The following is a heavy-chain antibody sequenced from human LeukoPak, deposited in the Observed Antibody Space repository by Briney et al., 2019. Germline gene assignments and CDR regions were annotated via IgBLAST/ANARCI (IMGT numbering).Heavy chain of an antibody. CDR3: AKAPPRWDGSGSYYPYYYYYYMDV. J-gene: IGHJ6*03. CDR1: GFNFDEYA. V-gene: IGHV3-30*02. CDR2: IRYDGSNK. D-gene: IGHD3-10*01. Sequence: PGGSLRLSCAASGFNFDEYAMHWVRQAPGKGLEWVAFIRYDGSNKYYADSVKGRFTISRDNSKNTLYLQMNSLRAEDTAVYYCAKAPPRWDGSGSYYPYYYYYYMDVWGKGTTVTISS.